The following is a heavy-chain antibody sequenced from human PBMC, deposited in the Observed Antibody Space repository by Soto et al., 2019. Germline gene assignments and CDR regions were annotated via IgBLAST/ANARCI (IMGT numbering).Heavy chain of an antibody. CDR2: ISYDGSYK. V-gene: IGHV3-30*18. CDR1: GFTFSLYG. Sequence: QVQLVESGGGVVQPERSLRLSCAASGFTFSLYGIHWVRQAPGKGLEWVAVISYDGSYKHYADSVKGRFTISRDNSKKXVXLXTNSLRVEDTAVFYCAKDRGRGYGSGSYYYYYGMDVWGHGTTVTVSS. J-gene: IGHJ6*02. CDR3: AKDRGRGYGSGSYYYYYGMDV. D-gene: IGHD5-18*01.